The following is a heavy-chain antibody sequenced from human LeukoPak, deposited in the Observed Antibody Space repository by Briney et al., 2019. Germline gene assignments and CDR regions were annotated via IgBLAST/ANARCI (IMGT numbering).Heavy chain of an antibody. V-gene: IGHV3-11*04. J-gene: IGHJ4*02. D-gene: IGHD4/OR15-4a*01. CDR2: ISSSGSAI. CDR3: ARALGMYGGNIESFHY. Sequence: GGSLRLSCAASGFTFSDYYMSWIGQAPGKGLEWVSYISSSGSAIYYADSVKGRFTTSGDNAKNSLYLQMNSLRAEDTAVYYCARALGMYGGNIESFHYWGQGTLVTVSS. CDR1: GFTFSDYY.